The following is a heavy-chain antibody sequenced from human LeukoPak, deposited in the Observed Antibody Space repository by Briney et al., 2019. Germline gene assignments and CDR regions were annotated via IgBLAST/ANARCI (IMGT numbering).Heavy chain of an antibody. CDR1: GGSISSYY. V-gene: IGHV4-59*01. Sequence: PSETLSLTCTVSGGSISSYYWSWIRQPPGKGLEWIGYIYYSGSTNYNPSLKSRVTISVDTSKNQFSLKLSSVTAADTAVYYCASGPYCSSTSCYGWYVDYGGQGTLVTVSS. CDR3: ASGPYCSSTSCYGWYVDY. CDR2: IYYSGST. J-gene: IGHJ4*02. D-gene: IGHD2-2*01.